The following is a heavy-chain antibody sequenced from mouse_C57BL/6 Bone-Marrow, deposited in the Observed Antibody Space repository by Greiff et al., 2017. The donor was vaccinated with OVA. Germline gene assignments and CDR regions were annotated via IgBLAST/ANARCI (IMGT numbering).Heavy chain of an antibody. CDR3: TTDDYGGFAY. Sequence: EVKLVESGAELVRPGASVKLSCTASGFNIKDDYMHWVKQRPEQGLEWIGWIDPENGDTEYASKFQGKATITADTSSNTAYLQLSSLTSEDTAVYYCTTDDYGGFAYWGQGTLVTVSA. V-gene: IGHV14-4*01. J-gene: IGHJ3*01. D-gene: IGHD2-4*01. CDR1: GFNIKDDY. CDR2: IDPENGDT.